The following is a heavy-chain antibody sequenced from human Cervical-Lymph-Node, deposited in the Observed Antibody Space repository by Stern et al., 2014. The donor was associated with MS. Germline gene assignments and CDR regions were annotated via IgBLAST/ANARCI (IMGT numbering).Heavy chain of an antibody. Sequence: EVQLVESGGGLIQPGGSLRLSCVASGFSVTTTYMSWVRQAPGKGLAWVSAIYSGDTLYYADSVKGRFTISRDYSKNTLYLQMNSLMAEDTAVYYCAKGGSSWSTLHYFDYWGHGTLVTVSS. CDR2: IYSGDTL. CDR3: AKGGSSWSTLHYFDY. CDR1: GFSVTTTY. J-gene: IGHJ4*01. D-gene: IGHD6-13*01. V-gene: IGHV3-53*01.